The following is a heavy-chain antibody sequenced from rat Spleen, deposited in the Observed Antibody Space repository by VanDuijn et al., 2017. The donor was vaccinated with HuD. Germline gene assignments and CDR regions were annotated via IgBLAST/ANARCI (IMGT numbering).Heavy chain of an antibody. D-gene: IGHD1-1*01. V-gene: IGHV5-43*01. J-gene: IGHJ2*01. CDR1: GFTFSSYV. CDR2: INTDSSDT. Sequence: EVQLVESGGGLVQPGSSLKVSCVASGFTFSSYVMHWFRQAPENGIEWLAYINTDSSDTHYAETVKGRFTISRDNALNTVDMQLSSLRSEDTAIYFCARERGHYRNLDYWGQGVMVTVSS. CDR3: ARERGHYRNLDY.